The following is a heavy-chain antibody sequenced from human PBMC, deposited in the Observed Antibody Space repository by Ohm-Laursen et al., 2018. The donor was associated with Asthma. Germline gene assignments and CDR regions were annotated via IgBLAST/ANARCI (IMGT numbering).Heavy chain of an antibody. V-gene: IGHV4-34*01. J-gene: IGHJ4*02. Sequence: GTLSLTYAVYGGSFSGYYWSWIRQPPGKGLEWIGEINHSGSTNYNPSLKSRVTISVDTSKNQFSLKLSSVTAADTAVYYCARGSFYYESTGYYFFDHWGQGALVTVSS. CDR1: GGSFSGYY. D-gene: IGHD3-22*01. CDR3: ARGSFYYESTGYYFFDH. CDR2: INHSGST.